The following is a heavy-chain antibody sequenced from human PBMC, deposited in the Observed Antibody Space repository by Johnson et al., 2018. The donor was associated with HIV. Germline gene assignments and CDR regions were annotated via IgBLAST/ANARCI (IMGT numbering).Heavy chain of an antibody. V-gene: IGHV3-23*01. Sequence: VQLLESGGGLVQPGGSLRLSCAASGFTFSSYAMSWVRQAPGKGLEWVSAISCGGGSTYYADSVKGRFTISRDNSKNTLYLQMNSLRAKDTAVYYCAKDHQRCWELPRHYDAFDIWGQGTMVTVSS. J-gene: IGHJ3*02. D-gene: IGHD1-26*01. CDR1: GFTFSSYA. CDR2: ISCGGGST. CDR3: AKDHQRCWELPRHYDAFDI.